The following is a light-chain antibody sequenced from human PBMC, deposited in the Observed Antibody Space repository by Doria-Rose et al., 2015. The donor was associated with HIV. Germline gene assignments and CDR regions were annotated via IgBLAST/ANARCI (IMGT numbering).Light chain of an antibody. V-gene: IGKV3-20*01. CDR2: DGS. CDR1: QSFSSTY. Sequence: EIVLTQPPGTLSLSPGERATLSCRASQSFSSTYLAWYQQKPGQAPSLLIYDGSARATGIPDRFSASGSGTDFTLTINRLEPEDFALYYCHQYGTSWTFGQGTKVGI. CDR3: HQYGTSWT. J-gene: IGKJ1*01.